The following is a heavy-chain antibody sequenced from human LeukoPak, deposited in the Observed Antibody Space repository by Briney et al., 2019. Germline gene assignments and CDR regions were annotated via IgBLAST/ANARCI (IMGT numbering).Heavy chain of an antibody. CDR2: MYSSGST. J-gene: IGHJ3*02. V-gene: IGHV4-61*01. Sequence: SETLSLTCTVSGGSVSSDIHYWSWIRQPPGKGLQWIGYMYSSGSTNYNPSLKSRVTISVDTSKTQLSLKLSSVTAADTAVYYCARGGDGYTDAFDIWGQGTMVTVSS. D-gene: IGHD5-24*01. CDR3: ARGGDGYTDAFDI. CDR1: GGSVSSDIHY.